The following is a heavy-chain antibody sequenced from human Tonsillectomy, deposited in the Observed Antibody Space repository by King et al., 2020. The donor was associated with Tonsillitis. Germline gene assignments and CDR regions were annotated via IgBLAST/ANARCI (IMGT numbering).Heavy chain of an antibody. CDR1: GFTVSSNY. Sequence: VQLVESGGGLVQPGGSLRLSCAASGFTVSSNYMSWVRQAPGKGLEWVSVIYSGGSTYYADSVKGRFTISRDNSKNTLYLQMNSLRAEDTAVYYCARGPDGIRMATQLNSHYWGQGTLVTVSS. V-gene: IGHV3-66*01. D-gene: IGHD5-24*01. J-gene: IGHJ4*02. CDR3: ARGPDGIRMATQLNSHY. CDR2: IYSGGST.